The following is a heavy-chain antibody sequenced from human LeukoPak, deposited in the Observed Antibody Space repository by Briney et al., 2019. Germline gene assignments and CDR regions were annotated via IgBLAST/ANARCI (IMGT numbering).Heavy chain of an antibody. CDR1: GFTFSSYA. Sequence: PGRSLRLSCAASGFTFSSYAMHWVRQAPGKGLEWVAVISYDGSNKYHADSVKGRFTISRDNSKNTLYLQMNSLRAEDTAVYYCARDPAVERAVAANWFDPWGQGTLVTVSS. CDR2: ISYDGSNK. CDR3: ARDPAVERAVAANWFDP. J-gene: IGHJ5*02. D-gene: IGHD6-19*01. V-gene: IGHV3-30-3*01.